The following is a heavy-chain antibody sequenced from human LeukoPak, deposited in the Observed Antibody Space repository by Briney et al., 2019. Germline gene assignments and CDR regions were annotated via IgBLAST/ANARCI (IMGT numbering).Heavy chain of an antibody. V-gene: IGHV4-34*01. CDR1: GGPFSGYF. Sequence: SETLSLTCAVSGGPFSGYFWSWIRQSSGKGLEWIGEIHNSGTTNYNPSLNSRVTISEDTSKNQFYLKLSSVTAADTAVYYCARRYYHNLGSFAFDFWGQGTLVTVSS. D-gene: IGHD3-16*01. J-gene: IGHJ4*02. CDR3: ARRYYHNLGSFAFDF. CDR2: IHNSGTT.